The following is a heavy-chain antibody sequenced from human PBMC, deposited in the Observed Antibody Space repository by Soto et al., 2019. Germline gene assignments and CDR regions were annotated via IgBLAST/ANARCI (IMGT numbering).Heavy chain of an antibody. J-gene: IGHJ6*02. V-gene: IGHV3-7*05. CDR2: INEDGSGK. CDR1: GFTFSGNW. D-gene: IGHD3-16*01. Sequence: DVQLVESGGDLVQPGGSLRLSCVVSGFTFSGNWMRWVRQAPGKGLEWVANINEDGSGKEYVDSVKGRFTISRDNAKNSLYLQMNTLRVEDTAVYYCARDPYNYGGYGYGMDVWGQGTTVTVSS. CDR3: ARDPYNYGGYGYGMDV.